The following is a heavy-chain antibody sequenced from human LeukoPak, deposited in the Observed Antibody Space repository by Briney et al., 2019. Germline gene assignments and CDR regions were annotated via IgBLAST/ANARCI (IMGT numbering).Heavy chain of an antibody. CDR2: ISAYNGNT. J-gene: IGHJ4*02. D-gene: IGHD2-2*02. CDR3: ARAARDIVVVPAAIALDY. CDR1: GYTFTSYG. V-gene: IGHV1-18*01. Sequence: GASVKVSCKASGYTFTSYGISWVRQAPGQGLEWMGWISAYNGNTNYAQELQGRVTMTTDTSTSTAYMELRSLRSDDTAVYYCARAARDIVVVPAAIALDYWGQGTLVTVSS.